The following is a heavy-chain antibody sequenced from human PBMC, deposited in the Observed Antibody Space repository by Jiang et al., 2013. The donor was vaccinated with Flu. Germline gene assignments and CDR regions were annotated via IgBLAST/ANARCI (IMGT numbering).Heavy chain of an antibody. CDR2: ISYDGSNK. CDR3: AKDRDYGGNRGGFDY. D-gene: IGHD4-23*01. V-gene: IGHV3-30*18. Sequence: GFTFSSYGMHWVRQAPGKGLEWVAVISYDGSNKYYADSVKGRFTISRDNSKNTLYLQMNSLRAEDTAVYYCAKDRDYGGNRGGFDYWGQGTLVTVSS. CDR1: GFTFSSYG. J-gene: IGHJ4*02.